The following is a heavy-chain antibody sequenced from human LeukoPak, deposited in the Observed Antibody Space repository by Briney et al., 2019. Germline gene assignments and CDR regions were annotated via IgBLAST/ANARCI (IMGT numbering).Heavy chain of an antibody. Sequence: SETLSLTCTVSGGSMSGSGYYWGWIRQPPGKGLQWIGSIYYSGSSSYSNASLRSRVIILVDTSRNQFSLKLNSVTAADTAVYYCATYYDYVWGSYRQFDYWGQGTLVTVSS. CDR1: GGSMSGSGYY. J-gene: IGHJ4*02. V-gene: IGHV4-39*07. D-gene: IGHD3-16*02. CDR2: IYYSGSSS. CDR3: ATYYDYVWGSYRQFDY.